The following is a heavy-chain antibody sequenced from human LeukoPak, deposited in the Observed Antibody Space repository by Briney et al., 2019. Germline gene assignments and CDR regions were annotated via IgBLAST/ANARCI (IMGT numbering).Heavy chain of an antibody. Sequence: ASVKVSCKASGGTFSSYAISWVRQAPGQGLEWMGRIIPIFGTANYAQKFQGRVTITTDESTSTAYMELSSLRSEDTAVYYCARGRGWYLDFDYWGQGTLVTVSS. D-gene: IGHD6-19*01. CDR1: GGTFSSYA. CDR2: IIPIFGTA. V-gene: IGHV1-69*05. J-gene: IGHJ4*02. CDR3: ARGRGWYLDFDY.